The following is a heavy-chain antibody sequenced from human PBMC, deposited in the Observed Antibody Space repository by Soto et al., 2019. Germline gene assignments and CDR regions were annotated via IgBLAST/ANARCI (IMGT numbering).Heavy chain of an antibody. Sequence: QVQLVQSGAEVKKPGASVKVSCKASGYTFTSYGISWVRQAPGQGLEWMGWISAYNGNTNYAQKLQGRVTMTTDTSTSTAYMELRSLRSGDTAVYYCARGSRQQQVPTGYYGMDVWGQGTTVTVSS. J-gene: IGHJ6*02. D-gene: IGHD6-13*01. CDR3: ARGSRQQQVPTGYYGMDV. CDR2: ISAYNGNT. V-gene: IGHV1-18*01. CDR1: GYTFTSYG.